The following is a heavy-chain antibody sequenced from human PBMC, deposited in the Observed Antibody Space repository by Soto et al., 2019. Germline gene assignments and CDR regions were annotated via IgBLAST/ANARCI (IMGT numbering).Heavy chain of an antibody. J-gene: IGHJ3*02. V-gene: IGHV4-61*08. CDR2: TLYSGSP. Sequence: TLSLTCRVSGGSVGTGAYYWSWIRQPPGKGLEWIGYTLYSGSPNCNPSLQSLQSRVTISVDTSRNQFSLRLTSVTAADTALYYCARHDYYHRTFDIWGQGTLVTVSS. D-gene: IGHD3-9*01. CDR1: GGSVGTGAYY. CDR3: ARHDYYHRTFDI.